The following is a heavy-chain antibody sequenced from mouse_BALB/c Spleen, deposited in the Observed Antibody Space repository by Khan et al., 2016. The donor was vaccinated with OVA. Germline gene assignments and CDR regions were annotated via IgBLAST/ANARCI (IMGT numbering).Heavy chain of an antibody. Sequence: LVESGPELKKPGETVKISCKASGYTLTNYGMNWVKQAPGKGLKWMGWINTYTGEATYADDLKGRFASSLETSASTAYLQINNLKNEDTATYFCSRSNGNYWFAYWGQGTLVTVSA. D-gene: IGHD2-1*01. CDR2: INTYTGEA. CDR3: SRSNGNYWFAY. V-gene: IGHV9-3-1*01. J-gene: IGHJ3*01. CDR1: GYTLTNYG.